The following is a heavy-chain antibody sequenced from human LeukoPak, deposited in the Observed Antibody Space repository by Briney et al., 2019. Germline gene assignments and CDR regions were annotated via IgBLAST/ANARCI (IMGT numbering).Heavy chain of an antibody. J-gene: IGHJ4*02. Sequence: ASVKVSCKVFGYTLTELSMHWVRQAPGKGLEWMGGFDPEDGETIYAQKFQGRVIMTEDTSTDTAHMELSSLRSEDTAVYYCATGRYYYDSSGLGSVDYWRQGTLVTVSS. D-gene: IGHD3-22*01. CDR2: FDPEDGET. CDR1: GYTLTELS. CDR3: ATGRYYYDSSGLGSVDY. V-gene: IGHV1-24*01.